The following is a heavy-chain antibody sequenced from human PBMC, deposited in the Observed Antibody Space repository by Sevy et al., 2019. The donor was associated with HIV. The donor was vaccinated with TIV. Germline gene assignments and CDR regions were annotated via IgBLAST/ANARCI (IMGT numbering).Heavy chain of an antibody. CDR2: ISSDGSDR. V-gene: IGHV3-30*18. CDR3: ANSWGRYDGSSWIYCYYDMDV. CDR1: GFIFSNYG. J-gene: IGHJ6*02. D-gene: IGHD6-13*01. Sequence: GGSLRLSCAASGFIFSNYGMHWVRQAPGKGLEWVAVISSDGSDRDYADSVKGRFTISRDNSKDTLDLQMNSLRADDTAVYYCANSWGRYDGSSWIYCYYDMDVWGQGTKVTVSS.